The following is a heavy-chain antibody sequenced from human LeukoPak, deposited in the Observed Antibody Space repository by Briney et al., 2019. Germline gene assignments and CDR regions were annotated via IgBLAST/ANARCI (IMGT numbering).Heavy chain of an antibody. Sequence: PGGSLRLSCAASGFTFSNYAMTWVRQAPGKGLEWVSGIRAGGGSTNFADSVRGRFTLSTDNSKNTLFLQLNSLRAEDTALYYCARDLHYYVAMGVWGQGTTVTVSS. CDR1: GFTFSNYA. V-gene: IGHV3-23*01. CDR2: IRAGGGST. CDR3: ARDLHYYVAMGV. D-gene: IGHD3-10*02. J-gene: IGHJ6*02.